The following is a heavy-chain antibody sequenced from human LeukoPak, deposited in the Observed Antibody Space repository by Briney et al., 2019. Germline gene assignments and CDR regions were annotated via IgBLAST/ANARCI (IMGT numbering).Heavy chain of an antibody. CDR1: GFTFDDYA. CDR3: AKDISPQWLALAY. D-gene: IGHD6-19*01. Sequence: GRSLRLSCAASGFTFDDYAMHWVRQAPGKGLEWVSGISWNSGSIGYADSVKGRFTISRDNAKNSPHLQMNSLRAEDTALYYCAKDISPQWLALAYWGQGTLVTVSS. V-gene: IGHV3-9*01. J-gene: IGHJ4*02. CDR2: ISWNSGSI.